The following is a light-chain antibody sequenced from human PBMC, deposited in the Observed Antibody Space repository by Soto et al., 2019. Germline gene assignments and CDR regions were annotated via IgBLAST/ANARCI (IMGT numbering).Light chain of an antibody. CDR2: KVS. CDR3: MQGTHFPHT. CDR1: QSLVDGDGDTY. V-gene: IGKV2-24*01. J-gene: IGKJ2*01. Sequence: DLVLTQPPLSSPVTLGQPASISCRSSQSLVDGDGDTYLSWLQQRPGQPPRPLIYKVSTRFSGVTDRFSGSGAGTDFTLKIRRVEAEDVGVYFCMQGTHFPHTFGQGTKLEIK.